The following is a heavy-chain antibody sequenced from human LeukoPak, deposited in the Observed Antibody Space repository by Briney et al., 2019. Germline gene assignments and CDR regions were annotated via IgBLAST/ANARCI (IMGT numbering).Heavy chain of an antibody. J-gene: IGHJ5*02. Sequence: GASVKVSCKASGYTFTGYYMHWVRQAPGQGLEWMGWINPNSGGTNYAQKFQGRVTMTRDTSISTAYMELSRLRSDDTAVYYCARTSYYDSSQGWFDPWGQGTLVTVSS. CDR2: INPNSGGT. D-gene: IGHD3-22*01. V-gene: IGHV1-2*02. CDR1: GYTFTGYY. CDR3: ARTSYYDSSQGWFDP.